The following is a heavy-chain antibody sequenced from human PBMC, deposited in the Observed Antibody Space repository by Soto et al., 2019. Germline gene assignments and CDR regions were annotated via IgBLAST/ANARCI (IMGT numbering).Heavy chain of an antibody. Sequence: PGKGLEWIGYIYYSGSTNYNPSLKCRVTISVDTSKNQFSLKLSSVTAADTFLFSSGRRHRSLAYGLGIPAQPLFRSRHS. V-gene: IGHV4-61*07. D-gene: IGHD4-17*01. J-gene: IGHJ5*01. CDR2: IYYSGST. CDR3: GRRHRSLAYGLGIPAQPLFRSRHS.